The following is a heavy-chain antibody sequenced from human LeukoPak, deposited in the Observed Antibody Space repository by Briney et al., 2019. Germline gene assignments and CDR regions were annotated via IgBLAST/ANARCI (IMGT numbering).Heavy chain of an antibody. CDR3: AREGYLGYCSGGSCFNWFDP. V-gene: IGHV3-33*01. J-gene: IGHJ5*02. D-gene: IGHD2-15*01. CDR1: GFTFSSYG. Sequence: PGRSLRLSCAASGFTFSSYGMLWVRQAPGKGLEWVTVIWYDGSNKYYADSVKGRFTISRDNSKNTLYLQMNSLRAEDTAVYYCAREGYLGYCSGGSCFNWFDPWGQGTLVTVSS. CDR2: IWYDGSNK.